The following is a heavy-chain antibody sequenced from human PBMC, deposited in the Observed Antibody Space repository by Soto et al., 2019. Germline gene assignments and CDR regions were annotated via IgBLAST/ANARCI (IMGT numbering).Heavy chain of an antibody. J-gene: IGHJ5*02. V-gene: IGHV1-18*04. Sequence: QPQLVQSGAEVREPGASVKLSCKASGYSFSTYDISWLRQAPGKGLEWMGVISPKNGNRNFAWKFLDRVIMTTDTPPTTPYRELESLRYDDPPIYYCATSYDSGFDPWATEPWSPSPQ. D-gene: IGHD3-3*01. CDR3: ATSYDSGFDP. CDR1: GYSFSTYD. CDR2: ISPKNGNR.